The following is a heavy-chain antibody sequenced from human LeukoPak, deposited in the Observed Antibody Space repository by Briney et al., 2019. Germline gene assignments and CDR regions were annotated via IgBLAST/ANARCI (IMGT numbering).Heavy chain of an antibody. J-gene: IGHJ4*02. V-gene: IGHV4-59*01. D-gene: IGHD2-8*01. CDR1: GGSISGYY. CDR3: ARGGLSSTNLFDY. Sequence: SETLSLTCTVSGGSISGYYWSWIRQPPGKGLEWIGYIYHSGTTNYNPSLKRRVTISVDTTKNQLSLRLSSVTAADTAVYYCARGGLSSTNLFDYWGQGALVAVSS. CDR2: IYHSGTT.